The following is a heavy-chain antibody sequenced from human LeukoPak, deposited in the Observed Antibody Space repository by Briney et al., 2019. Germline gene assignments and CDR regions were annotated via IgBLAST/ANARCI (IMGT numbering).Heavy chain of an antibody. V-gene: IGHV1-69*04. J-gene: IGHJ1*01. D-gene: IGHD1-1*01. CDR3: TRTTFLGSTYFQH. CDR1: GGTFSSYA. CDR2: IIPILGIA. Sequence: ASVKVSCKASGGTFSSYAISWVRQAPGQGLEWMGRIIPILGIANYAQKFQGRVTITADKSTSTAYMELSSLRSEDTAVYYCTRTTFLGSTYFQHWGQGSLVTVSS.